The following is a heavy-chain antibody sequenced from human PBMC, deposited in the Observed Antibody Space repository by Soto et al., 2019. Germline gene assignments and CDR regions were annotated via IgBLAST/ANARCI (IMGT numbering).Heavy chain of an antibody. CDR1: GGSISSGGYY. CDR3: ARGTRYYYGSGSLFDI. D-gene: IGHD3-10*01. CDR2: IYYSGST. V-gene: IGHV4-31*03. Sequence: QVQLQESGPGLVKPSQTLSLTCTVSGGSISSGGYYWSWIRQHPGKGLEWIGYIYYSGSTYYNPSLKSRVTISVDTSKNQFSLKLSSVTAADTAVYYCARGTRYYYGSGSLFDIWGQGTMVTVSS. J-gene: IGHJ3*02.